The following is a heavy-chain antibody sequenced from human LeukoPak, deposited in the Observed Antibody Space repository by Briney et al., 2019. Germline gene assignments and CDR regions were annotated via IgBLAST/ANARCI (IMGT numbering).Heavy chain of an antibody. J-gene: IGHJ5*02. CDR3: ARDGAAAGTRFDP. CDR1: GGSFSNYY. V-gene: IGHV4-34*01. Sequence: SETLSLTCAVYGGSFSNYYWSWIRQPPGKGLEWIGEINHSGSTYYNPSLKSRVTISVDTSKNQFSLKLSSVTAADTAVYYCARDGAAAGTRFDPWGQGTLVTVSS. CDR2: INHSGST. D-gene: IGHD6-13*01.